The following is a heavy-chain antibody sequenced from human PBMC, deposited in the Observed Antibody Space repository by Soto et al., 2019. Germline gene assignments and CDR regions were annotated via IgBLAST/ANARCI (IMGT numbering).Heavy chain of an antibody. CDR1: GGSISSGDYC. D-gene: IGHD1-26*01. J-gene: IGHJ4*02. CDR2: ICYSGST. CDR3: ARDRGVGATTDX. Sequence: SETLSLTFTVSGGSISSGDYCWSWIRQPPGKGLELIGYICYSGSTYYNPSLKSRVTISADTSKNQFSLKLTSVTAADTAVYYCARDRGVGATTDXWGQGTLVTVSX. V-gene: IGHV4-30-4*02.